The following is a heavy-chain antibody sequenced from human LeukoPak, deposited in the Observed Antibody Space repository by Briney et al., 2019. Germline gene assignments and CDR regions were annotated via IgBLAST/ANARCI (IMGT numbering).Heavy chain of an antibody. J-gene: IGHJ5*02. Sequence: ASVKVSCKASGGTFSSYAISWVRQAPGQGLEWMGGIIPIFGTANYAQKFQGRVTITADESTSTAYMELSSLRSEDTAVYYCAKRGGSGSYLRGGDWFDPWGQGTLVTVSS. CDR1: GGTFSSYA. D-gene: IGHD3-10*01. CDR3: AKRGGSGSYLRGGDWFDP. V-gene: IGHV1-69*01. CDR2: IIPIFGTA.